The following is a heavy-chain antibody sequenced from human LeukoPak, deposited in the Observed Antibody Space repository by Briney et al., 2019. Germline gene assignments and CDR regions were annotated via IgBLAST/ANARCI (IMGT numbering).Heavy chain of an antibody. V-gene: IGHV3-23*01. Sequence: GGSLRLSCAASGFTFSSYAMSWVRQAPGKGLEWVSAISGSGGSTYYADSVKGRFTISRDNSRYTLYLQMNSLRAEDTAVYYCAKGVRRSSDYSSPVDYWGQGTLVTVSS. J-gene: IGHJ4*02. CDR1: GFTFSSYA. CDR2: ISGSGGST. CDR3: AKGVRRSSDYSSPVDY. D-gene: IGHD3-22*01.